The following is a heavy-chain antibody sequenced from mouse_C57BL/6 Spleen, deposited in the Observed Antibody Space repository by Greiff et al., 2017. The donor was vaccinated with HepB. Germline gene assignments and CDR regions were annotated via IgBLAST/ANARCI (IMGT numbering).Heavy chain of an antibody. CDR3: ARSGHYYGSSQAWFAY. J-gene: IGHJ3*01. V-gene: IGHV1-66*01. CDR1: GYSFTSYY. D-gene: IGHD1-1*01. CDR2: IYPGSGNT. Sequence: QVQLKESGPELVKPGASVKISCKASGYSFTSYYIHWVKQRPGQGLEWIGWIYPGSGNTKYNEKFKGKATLTADTSSSTAYMQLSSLTSEDSAVYYCARSGHYYGSSQAWFAYWGQGTLVTVSA.